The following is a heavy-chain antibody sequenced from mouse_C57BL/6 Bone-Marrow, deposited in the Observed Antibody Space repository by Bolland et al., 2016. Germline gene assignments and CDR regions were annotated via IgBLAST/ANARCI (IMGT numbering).Heavy chain of an antibody. V-gene: IGHV3-8*01. Sequence: SGSTYYNPSLKSRISITRDTSKNQYYLQLNSVTTEDTATYYCASFTTVVGFDYWGQGTT. CDR3: ASFTTVVGFDY. J-gene: IGHJ2*01. CDR2: SGST. D-gene: IGHD1-1*01.